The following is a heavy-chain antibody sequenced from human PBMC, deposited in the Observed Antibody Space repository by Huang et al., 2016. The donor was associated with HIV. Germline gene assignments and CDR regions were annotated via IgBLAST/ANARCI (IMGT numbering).Heavy chain of an antibody. V-gene: IGHV1-46*02. D-gene: IGHD2-21*02. Sequence: QVQLVQSGAEVKRPGASVKISCKASGYTFNSNYSHWVRQAPGQGLEWMCLIKPRGGGASYAQRFQGRITMTRDTSTSTVYVEVRSLRSDDTAVYFCARDIRGDFDWSAFDYWGQGTPVTVSS. CDR3: ARDIRGDFDWSAFDY. CDR2: IKPRGGGA. J-gene: IGHJ4*02. CDR1: GYTFNSNY.